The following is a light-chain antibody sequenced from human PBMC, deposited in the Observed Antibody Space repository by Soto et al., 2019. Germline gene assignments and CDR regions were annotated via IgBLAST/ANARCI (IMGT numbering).Light chain of an antibody. CDR2: ATL. V-gene: IGKV1-39*01. CDR1: QNIGKF. CDR3: QQSFSSPLT. Sequence: DIQMTQSPSSLSASVGDRVTITCRPSQNIGKFLNWYQQRPGKAPTALIHATLTLQRGVSSRFSGSGSDTDFTLTITSLQPEDFATYFCQQSFSSPLTFGGGTKV. J-gene: IGKJ4*01.